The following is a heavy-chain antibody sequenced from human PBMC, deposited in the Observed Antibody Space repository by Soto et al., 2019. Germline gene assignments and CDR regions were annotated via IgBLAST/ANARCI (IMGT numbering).Heavy chain of an antibody. CDR1: GYTFTGYY. Sequence: ASVKVSCKASGYTFTGYYMHWARQAPGQGLEWMGWINPNSGGTNYAQKFQGRVTMTRDTSISTAYMELSRLRSDDTAVYYCARVGVAASPNMDVWGQGTTVTVSS. CDR3: ARVGVAASPNMDV. CDR2: INPNSGGT. D-gene: IGHD6-25*01. V-gene: IGHV1-2*02. J-gene: IGHJ6*02.